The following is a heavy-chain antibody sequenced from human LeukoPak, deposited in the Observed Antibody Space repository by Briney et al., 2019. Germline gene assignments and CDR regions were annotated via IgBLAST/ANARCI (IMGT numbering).Heavy chain of an antibody. J-gene: IGHJ4*02. V-gene: IGHV3-30*04. CDR2: ISYDGSNK. CDR1: GFTFSSYA. D-gene: IGHD3-16*02. CDR3: ARVAGSGDYDYVWGSYRTQGDFDY. Sequence: GGSLRLSCAASGFTFSSYAMHWVRQAPGKGLEWVAVISYDGSNKYYADSVKGRFTISRDNSKNTLYLQMNSLRAEDTAVYYCARVAGSGDYDYVWGSYRTQGDFDYWGQGTLVTVSS.